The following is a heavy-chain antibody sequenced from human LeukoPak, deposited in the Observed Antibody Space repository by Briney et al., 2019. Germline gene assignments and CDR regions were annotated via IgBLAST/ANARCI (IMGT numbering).Heavy chain of an antibody. V-gene: IGHV3-11*01. Sequence: GGSLRLSCAASGFTFSDYYMSWIRQAPGKGLESVSSIRGSGSTIYYAASVKGRFTISRDNAKNSLYLQMNSLRAEDTAVYYCARDGYYDSSGYASHWGQGTLVTVSS. CDR1: GFTFSDYY. D-gene: IGHD3-22*01. CDR2: IRGSGSTI. CDR3: ARDGYYDSSGYASH. J-gene: IGHJ4*02.